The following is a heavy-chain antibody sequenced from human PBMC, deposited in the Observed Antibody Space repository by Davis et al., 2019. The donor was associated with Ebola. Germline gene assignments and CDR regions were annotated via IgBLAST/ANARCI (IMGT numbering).Heavy chain of an antibody. CDR3: ARADWNYIYYYYYMDV. Sequence: PGGSLRLSCAASGFTFSSYAMHWVRQAPGKGLEWVAVISYDGSNKYYADSVKGRFTISRDNSKNTLYLQMNSLRDEDTAVYYCARADWNYIYYYYYMDVWGKGTTVTVSS. V-gene: IGHV3-30-3*01. CDR2: ISYDGSNK. CDR1: GFTFSSYA. D-gene: IGHD1-7*01. J-gene: IGHJ6*03.